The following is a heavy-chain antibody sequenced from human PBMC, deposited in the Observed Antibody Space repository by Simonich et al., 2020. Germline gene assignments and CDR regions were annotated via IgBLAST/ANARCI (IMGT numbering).Heavy chain of an antibody. Sequence: QVQLQESGPGLVKPSETLSLTCAVSGYSISSGYYWGWIRQPPGKGLEWIGSIYHSESTYYYPSLKSRVTISVDTSKNQFSLKLSSVTAADTAVYYCARVGYSNYYYYGMDVWGQGTTVTVSS. CDR2: IYHSEST. CDR1: GYSISSGYY. D-gene: IGHD6-13*01. J-gene: IGHJ6*02. CDR3: ARVGYSNYYYYGMDV. V-gene: IGHV4-38-2*01.